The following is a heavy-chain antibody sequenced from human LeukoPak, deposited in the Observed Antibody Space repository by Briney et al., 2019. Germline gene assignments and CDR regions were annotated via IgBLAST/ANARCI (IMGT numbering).Heavy chain of an antibody. D-gene: IGHD6-19*01. CDR2: IYYSGNT. V-gene: IGHV4-39*07. CDR3: ARTGPRQLIDY. J-gene: IGHJ4*02. Sequence: PSETLSLTCTVSGVSISSSYSYWGWIRQPPGKGLEWIGSIYYSGNTYYNASLESQVSISIDTSKNQFSLKLSSVTAADTAVYYCARTGPRQLIDYWGQGTLVTVSS. CDR1: GVSISSSYSY.